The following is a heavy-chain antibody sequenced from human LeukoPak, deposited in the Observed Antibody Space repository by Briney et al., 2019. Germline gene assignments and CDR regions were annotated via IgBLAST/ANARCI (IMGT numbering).Heavy chain of an antibody. CDR2: IYYSGST. D-gene: IGHD3-22*01. V-gene: IGHV4-39*01. CDR3: ARSNTMIVVVITPDAFDI. Sequence: SETLSLTCTVSGGSISSSSYYWGWIRQPPGKGLEWIGSIYYSGSTYYNPSLKSRVTISVDTSKNQFSLKLSSVTAADTAVYYCARSNTMIVVVITPDAFDIWGQGTMVTVSS. CDR1: GGSISSSSYY. J-gene: IGHJ3*02.